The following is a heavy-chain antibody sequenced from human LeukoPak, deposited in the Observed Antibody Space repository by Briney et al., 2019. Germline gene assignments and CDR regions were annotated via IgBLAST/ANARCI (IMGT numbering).Heavy chain of an antibody. CDR1: GFTFSTYA. CDR3: AKGSRGSCRGAYCYSFDN. D-gene: IGHD2-21*02. Sequence: GGSLRLSCAASGFTFSTYAMSWVRQIPGKGLEWVSATSGSDPGTYYADSVKGRFTISRVNSRNKLYLQMNRLRVEDTAVYYCAKGSRGSCRGAYCYSFDNWGQGAVVTVSS. V-gene: IGHV3-23*01. J-gene: IGHJ4*02. CDR2: TSGSDPGT.